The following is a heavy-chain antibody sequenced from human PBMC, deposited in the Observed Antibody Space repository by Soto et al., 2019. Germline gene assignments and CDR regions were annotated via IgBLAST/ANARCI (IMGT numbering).Heavy chain of an antibody. J-gene: IGHJ4*02. CDR2: IWYDGSNK. D-gene: IGHD3-3*01. Sequence: GGSLRLSCAASGFTFSSYGMHWVRQAPGKGLEWVAVIWYDGSNKYYADSVKGRFTISRDNSKNTLYLQMNSLRAEDTAVYYCAREAQYYDFWSGYYRGTPHFDYWGQGTLVTVSS. CDR3: AREAQYYDFWSGYYRGTPHFDY. V-gene: IGHV3-33*01. CDR1: GFTFSSYG.